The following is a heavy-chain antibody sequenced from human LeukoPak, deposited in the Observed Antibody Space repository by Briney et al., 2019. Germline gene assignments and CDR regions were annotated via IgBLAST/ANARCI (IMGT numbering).Heavy chain of an antibody. CDR2: IRYDGSNK. CDR1: GFTFSSYG. J-gene: IGHJ3*02. Sequence: PGGSLRLSCAASGFTFSSYGMHWVRQAPGKGLEWVAFIRYDGSNKYYADSVKGRFTISRDNSKNTLYLQMNSLRAEDTAVYYCARGKGPVTTGTFDIWGQGTMVTVSS. CDR3: ARGKGPVTTGTFDI. V-gene: IGHV3-30*02. D-gene: IGHD4-17*01.